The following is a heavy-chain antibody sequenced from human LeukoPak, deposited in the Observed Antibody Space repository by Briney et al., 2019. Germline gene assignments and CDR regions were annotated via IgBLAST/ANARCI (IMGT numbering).Heavy chain of an antibody. CDR3: AKSSSGGWYLLGDAFDI. CDR1: GFTFSSHG. Sequence: GGSLRLSCAASGFTFSSHGIHWVRQAPGKGLEWVAVISYAGSDKYYADSVKGRFTISRDKSKNTLYLQMNSLRAEDTAVYYCAKSSSGGWYLLGDAFDIWGQGTMVTVSS. CDR2: ISYAGSDK. J-gene: IGHJ3*02. V-gene: IGHV3-30*18. D-gene: IGHD6-19*01.